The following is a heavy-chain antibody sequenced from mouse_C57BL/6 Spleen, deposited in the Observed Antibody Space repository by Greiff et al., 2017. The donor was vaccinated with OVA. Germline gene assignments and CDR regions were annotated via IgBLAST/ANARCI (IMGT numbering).Heavy chain of an antibody. Sequence: EVKLQESGGGLVKPGGSLKLSCAASGFTFSSYAMSWVRQTPEKRLEWVATISDGGSYTYYPDNVKGRFTISRDNAKNNLYLQMSHLKSEDTAMYYCARDSPSSWYFDVWGTGTTVTVSS. J-gene: IGHJ1*03. CDR3: ARDSPSSWYFDV. CDR1: GFTFSSYA. V-gene: IGHV5-4*01. CDR2: ISDGGSYT.